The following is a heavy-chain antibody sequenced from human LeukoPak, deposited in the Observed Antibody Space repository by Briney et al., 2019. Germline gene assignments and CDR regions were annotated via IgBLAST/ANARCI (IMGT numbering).Heavy chain of an antibody. J-gene: IGHJ4*02. CDR3: ARVGRLQYGDYVAFDY. V-gene: IGHV3-66*01. Sequence: PGGSLRLSCTASGFTVSSNYMSWVRQAPGKGLEWVSIIYSGGSIHYVDSVKGRFTISRDNSKNTLYLQMNSLRAEGTAVYYCARVGRLQYGDYVAFDYWGQGALVTVSS. D-gene: IGHD4-17*01. CDR2: IYSGGSI. CDR1: GFTVSSNY.